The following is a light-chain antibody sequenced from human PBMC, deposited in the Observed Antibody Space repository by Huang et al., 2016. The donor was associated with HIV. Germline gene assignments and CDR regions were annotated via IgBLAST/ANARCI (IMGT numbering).Light chain of an antibody. CDR3: QQYLSTPA. CDR1: QSLLFKAKNKNS. CDR2: WAS. Sequence: DIVLTQSPDSLAVSLGERATINCKSSQSLLFKAKNKNSLAWSQTRPGEPPRVLMYWASSRESGVPDRFSGSGSGTDFTLTINGLQAEDVAVYFCQQYLSTPAFGQGTAVEI. J-gene: IGKJ1*01. V-gene: IGKV4-1*01.